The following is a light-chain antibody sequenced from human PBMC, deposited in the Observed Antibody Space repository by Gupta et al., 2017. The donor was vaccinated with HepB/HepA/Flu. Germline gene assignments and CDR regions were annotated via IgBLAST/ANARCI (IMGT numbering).Light chain of an antibody. CDR1: SSNIGAGFE. J-gene: IGLJ3*02. CDR2: ANN. V-gene: IGLV1-40*01. CDR3: QSYDTSLTGRV. Sequence: QSVLTQPPAVSGAPGQRVTISCSGGSSNIGAGFEVHWYQQLPGTAPKLLIYANNNLPSGVPDRFSGSKSGTSASLAITGLQADDEADYYCQSYDTSLTGRVFGGGTKLTVL.